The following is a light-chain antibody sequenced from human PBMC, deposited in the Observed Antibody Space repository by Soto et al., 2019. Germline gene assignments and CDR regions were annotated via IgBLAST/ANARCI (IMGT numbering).Light chain of an antibody. Sequence: SYELTQPSSVSVSPGQTARITCSGDVLTKRYARWFQQKPGQAPVVVIYKDSARPSGIPERFSGSSSGTTVTLTISGAQVEDEADYYCYSAADNNVVFGGGTKVTVL. CDR3: YSAADNNVV. V-gene: IGLV3-27*01. CDR1: VLTKRY. J-gene: IGLJ2*01. CDR2: KDS.